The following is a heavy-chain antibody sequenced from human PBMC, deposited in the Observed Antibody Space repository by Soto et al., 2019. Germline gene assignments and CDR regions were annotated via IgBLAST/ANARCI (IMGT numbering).Heavy chain of an antibody. V-gene: IGHV1-8*01. CDR1: GYTFTSYD. CDR2: MNPNSGNT. J-gene: IGHJ5*02. Sequence: ASVKVSCKASGYTFTSYDINWVRQATGQGLEWMGWMNPNSGNTGYAQKFQGRVTMTRNTSISTAYMELSSLRSEDTAVYYCARWASKEYEFWSGSRWFDPWGQGTLVTVSS. D-gene: IGHD3-3*01. CDR3: ARWASKEYEFWSGSRWFDP.